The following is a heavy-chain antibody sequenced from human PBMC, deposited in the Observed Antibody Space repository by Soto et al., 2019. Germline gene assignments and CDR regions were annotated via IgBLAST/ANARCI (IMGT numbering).Heavy chain of an antibody. CDR2: IYPGDSDT. Sequence: PGESLKISCKGSGYSFTRYWLGWVRQMPGKGLEWMGIIYPGDSDTRYSPSFQDQVTISTDTSLITAYLHWSSLKASDTAMYYCARSSIVATIVGLDYWGEGTLVSVCS. V-gene: IGHV5-51*01. CDR1: GYSFTRYW. CDR3: ARSSIVATIVGLDY. J-gene: IGHJ4*02. D-gene: IGHD5-12*01.